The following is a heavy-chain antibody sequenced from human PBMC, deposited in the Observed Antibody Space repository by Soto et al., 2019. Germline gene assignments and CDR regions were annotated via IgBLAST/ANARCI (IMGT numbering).Heavy chain of an antibody. CDR1: GGSVSSGSYY. Sequence: PSETLSLTCTVSGGSVSSGSYYWSWIRQPPGKGLEWIGYIYYSGSTNYNPSLKSRVTISVDTSKNQFSLKLSSVTAADTAVYYCARVRLRLMVPDWFDPWGQGTLGAVSS. D-gene: IGHD5-12*01. CDR3: ARVRLRLMVPDWFDP. V-gene: IGHV4-61*01. CDR2: IYYSGST. J-gene: IGHJ5*02.